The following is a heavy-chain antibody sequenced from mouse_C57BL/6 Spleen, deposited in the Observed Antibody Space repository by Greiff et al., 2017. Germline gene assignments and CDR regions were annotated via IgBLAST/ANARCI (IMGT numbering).Heavy chain of an antibody. D-gene: IGHD1-1*01. J-gene: IGHJ4*01. CDR2: INPSNGGT. CDR1: GYTFTSYW. CDR3: ARSHGSSAPYAMDY. Sequence: QVQLQQPGTELVKPGASVKLSCTASGYTFTSYWMHCVKQRPGQGLEWIGNINPSNGGTNYNEKFKSKATLTVDKSSSTAYMQLSSLTSEDSAVYYCARSHGSSAPYAMDYWGQGTSVTVSS. V-gene: IGHV1-53*01.